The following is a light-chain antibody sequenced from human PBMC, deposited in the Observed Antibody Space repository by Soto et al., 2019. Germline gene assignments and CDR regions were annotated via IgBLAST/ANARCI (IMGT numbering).Light chain of an antibody. CDR2: GAS. CDR1: QSVSSSY. Sequence: EIVLTQSPGTLSLSPGERATLSCRASQSVSSSYLAWYQQKPGQAPRLLIYGASSRATGIPDRFSGSGSGTDFTLTISRLEPEDFAVYYCQQYGSSRPGLTFGGGTKVEIK. J-gene: IGKJ4*01. CDR3: QQYGSSRPGLT. V-gene: IGKV3-20*01.